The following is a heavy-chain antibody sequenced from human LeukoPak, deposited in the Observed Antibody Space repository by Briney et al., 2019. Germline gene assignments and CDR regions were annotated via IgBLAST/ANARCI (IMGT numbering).Heavy chain of an antibody. CDR3: ARSVLFDP. Sequence: SETLSLTCTVSGDSIRSYYWSWIRQPPGKGLEWIGYVYYSGSTNYNPSLKSRVTMSVDTSKNQFSLKLSSVTAADTAVHYCARSVLFDPWGQGTLVTVSS. J-gene: IGHJ5*02. CDR2: VYYSGST. V-gene: IGHV4-59*01. CDR1: GDSIRSYY.